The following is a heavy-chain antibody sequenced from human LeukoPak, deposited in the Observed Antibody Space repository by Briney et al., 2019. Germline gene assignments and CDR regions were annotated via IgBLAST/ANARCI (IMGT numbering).Heavy chain of an antibody. J-gene: IGHJ3*02. Sequence: PGRSLRLSCAASGFTFSSYGMHWVRQAPGKGLEWVAVIWYDGGNKYYTDSVKGRFTISRDNSKNTLYLQMNSLRAEDTAVYYCAREGGVDAFDIWGQGTMVTVSS. D-gene: IGHD3-16*01. CDR3: AREGGVDAFDI. CDR1: GFTFSSYG. V-gene: IGHV3-33*01. CDR2: IWYDGGNK.